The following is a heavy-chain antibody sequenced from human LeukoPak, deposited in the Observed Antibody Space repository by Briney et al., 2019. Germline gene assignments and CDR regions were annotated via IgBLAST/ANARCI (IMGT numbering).Heavy chain of an antibody. V-gene: IGHV3-30*03. J-gene: IGHJ6*02. Sequence: GRSLRLSCAASGFTFSSYGMHWVRQAPGKGLEWVAVIPYDGSNKYYADSVKGRFTISRDNSKNTLYLQMNSLRAEDTAVYYCNGMDVWGQGTTVTVSS. CDR2: IPYDGSNK. CDR3: NGMDV. CDR1: GFTFSSYG.